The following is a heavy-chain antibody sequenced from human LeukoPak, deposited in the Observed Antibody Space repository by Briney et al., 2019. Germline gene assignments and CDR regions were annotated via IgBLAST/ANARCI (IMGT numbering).Heavy chain of an antibody. V-gene: IGHV4-39*02. CDR1: GFTFSSYSMN. J-gene: IGHJ4*02. CDR3: ASLWNYGSGSYLDY. CDR2: ISYSGST. Sequence: GSLRLSCAASGFTFSSYSMNWVRQAPGKGLEWIGSISYSGSTYYNPSLKSRVTISVDTSKNHFSLKLSSVTAADTAVYYCASLWNYGSGSYLDYWGQGTLVTVSS. D-gene: IGHD3-10*01.